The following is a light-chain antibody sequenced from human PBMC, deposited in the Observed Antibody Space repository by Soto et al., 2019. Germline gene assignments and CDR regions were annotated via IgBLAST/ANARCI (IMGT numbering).Light chain of an antibody. V-gene: IGKV3-11*01. CDR2: DTS. CDR1: QSIAGY. Sequence: EIVLTQSLATLSLSPGERATVSCRASQSIAGYLAWYQKKPGQAPRLLIYDTSNRVTGVPARFSGSGSGTDFTLSISSLEPEDFAVYYCQQRSNWPPITFGQGTRLENK. J-gene: IGKJ5*01. CDR3: QQRSNWPPIT.